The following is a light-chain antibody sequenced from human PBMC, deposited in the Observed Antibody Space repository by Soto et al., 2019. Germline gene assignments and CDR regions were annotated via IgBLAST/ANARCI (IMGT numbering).Light chain of an antibody. J-gene: IGLJ1*01. CDR2: EVS. Sequence: QSVLTQPASVSGSPGQSITISCTVTSSDVGGYNYVSWYQQHPGTAPKLMIYEVSNRPSGLSNRFSGSKSGKTASLTISGLQAEDEADYYCSSYTSSSSLYVFGTGTKLTVL. CDR3: SSYTSSSSLYV. V-gene: IGLV2-14*01. CDR1: SSDVGGYNY.